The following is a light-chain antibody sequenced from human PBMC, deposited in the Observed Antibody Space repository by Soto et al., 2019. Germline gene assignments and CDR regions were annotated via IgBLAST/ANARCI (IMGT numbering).Light chain of an antibody. CDR2: DAS. Sequence: ETVLTQSPASLSLSPGETATLSCRASQIVSSYLAWYQHKPGQTPRLLIYDASNRATGIPARFSGSGSGTDFTLTISSLEPEDFAVYYCQQRGNWPLTFGGGTKVEIK. V-gene: IGKV3-11*01. CDR3: QQRGNWPLT. CDR1: QIVSSY. J-gene: IGKJ4*01.